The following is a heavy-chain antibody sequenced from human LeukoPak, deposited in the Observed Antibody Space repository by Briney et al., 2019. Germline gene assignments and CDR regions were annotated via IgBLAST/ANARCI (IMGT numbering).Heavy chain of an antibody. V-gene: IGHV3-11*04. CDR2: FSSCGSTI. CDR3: ARDRDVRHYYFDY. D-gene: IGHD3-16*01. Sequence: GRSLRLSCAASGFTFSDYYMSWIPQAPGQGLGGVSDFSSCGSTIYYAASVRGRFTISRDNAKNPLYLQMTSLRAEDTAVYYCARDRDVRHYYFDYWGQGTLVTVSS. J-gene: IGHJ4*02. CDR1: GFTFSDYY.